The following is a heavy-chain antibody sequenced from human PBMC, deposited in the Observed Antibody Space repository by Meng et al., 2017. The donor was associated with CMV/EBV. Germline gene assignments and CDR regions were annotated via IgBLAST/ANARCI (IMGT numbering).Heavy chain of an antibody. D-gene: IGHD3-3*01. J-gene: IGHJ3*02. CDR2: IIPILGIA. Sequence: SLNVSFKASGGTFSSYAISWVRQAPGQGLEWMGGIIPILGIANYAQKFQGRVTITADKSTSTAYMELSSLRSEDTAVYYCASPITIFGVVPRDDAFDIWGQGTMVTVSS. V-gene: IGHV1-69*10. CDR1: GGTFSSYA. CDR3: ASPITIFGVVPRDDAFDI.